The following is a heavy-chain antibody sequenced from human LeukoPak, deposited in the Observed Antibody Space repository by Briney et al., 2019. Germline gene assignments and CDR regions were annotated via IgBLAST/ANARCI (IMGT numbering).Heavy chain of an antibody. CDR1: GFTFSSYS. CDR3: ARDVIYASEIYSYGDC. CDR2: ISSRSYI. D-gene: IGHD3-16*01. J-gene: IGHJ4*02. Sequence: GGSLRLSCAASGFTFSSYSMNWVRQAPGKGLEWVSFISSRSYIYYADSVKGRFTISRDNAKNSLYLQMNSLRAEDTAVYYCARDVIYASEIYSYGDCLGQGTLVTVSS. V-gene: IGHV3-21*01.